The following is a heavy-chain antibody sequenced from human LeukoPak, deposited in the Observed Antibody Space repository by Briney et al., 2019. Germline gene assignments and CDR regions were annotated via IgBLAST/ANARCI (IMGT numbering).Heavy chain of an antibody. J-gene: IGHJ4*02. CDR2: ISGSGDRT. D-gene: IGHD3-10*01. Sequence: GGSLRLSCAASGFTFSSSWKTWVRQAPGKGLEWVSTISGSGDRTYYADSVKGRFTISRDNSKNTLFLHMNSLRAEDTAVYSCAKGYYGSGSYGWFDYWGQGTLVTVSS. CDR3: AKGYYGSGSYGWFDY. CDR1: GFTFSSSW. V-gene: IGHV3-23*01.